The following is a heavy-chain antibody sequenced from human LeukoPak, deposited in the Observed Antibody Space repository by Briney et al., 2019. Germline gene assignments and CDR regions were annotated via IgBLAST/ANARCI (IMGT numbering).Heavy chain of an antibody. V-gene: IGHV4-39*07. CDR1: GGSISSSSYY. J-gene: IGHJ5*02. CDR2: IYYSGST. D-gene: IGHD2-2*02. Sequence: SETLSLTCTVSGGSISSSSYYWGWIRQPPGKGLEWIGSIYYSGSTYYNPSLKSRVTISVDTSKNQFSLKLSSVTAADTAVYYCARDSCSTSCYTGIDPWGQGTLVTVSS. CDR3: ARDSCSTSCYTGIDP.